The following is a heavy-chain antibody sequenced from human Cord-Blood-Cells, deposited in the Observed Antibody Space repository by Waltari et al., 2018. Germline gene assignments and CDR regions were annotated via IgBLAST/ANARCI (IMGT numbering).Heavy chain of an antibody. V-gene: IGHV1-69*01. CDR3: ARIGGADAFDI. CDR2: IIPILGTA. CDR1: EGTFSSYA. D-gene: IGHD1-26*01. J-gene: IGHJ3*02. Sequence: QVQLVHSGAAVKKPGSSVKVSCQAAEGTFSSYAISWVRQAPGQGLEWMGGIIPILGTANYAQKFQVRVTITADESTSTAYMELSSLRSEDTAVYYCARIGGADAFDIWGQGTMVTVSS.